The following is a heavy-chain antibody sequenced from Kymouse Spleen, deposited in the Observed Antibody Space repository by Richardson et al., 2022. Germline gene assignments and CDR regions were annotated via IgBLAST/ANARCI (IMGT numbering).Heavy chain of an antibody. V-gene: IGHV4-39*01. CDR2: IYYSGST. CDR1: GGSISSSSYY. CDR3: ARHGEAARLVDY. J-gene: IGHJ4*02. D-gene: IGHD6-6*01. Sequence: QLQLQESGPGLVKPSETLSLTCTVSGGSISSSSYYWGWIRQPPGKGLEWIGSIYYSGSTYYNPSLKSRVTISVDTSKNQFSLKLSSVTAADTAVYYCARHGEAARLVDYWGQGTLVTVSS.